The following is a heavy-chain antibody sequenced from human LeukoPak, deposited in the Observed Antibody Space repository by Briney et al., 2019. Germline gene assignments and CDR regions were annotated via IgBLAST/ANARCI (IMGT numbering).Heavy chain of an antibody. V-gene: IGHV4-34*01. D-gene: IGHD4-17*01. CDR3: AKMTTGHDF. CDR1: GTSFSSYY. J-gene: IGHJ4*02. Sequence: SETLSLTCAVSGTSFSSYYWSWIRQPPGKGLEWIGEVNHSGYTNDNPSLKSRVTISVDTSKNQFSLRLRSVTAADTGVYFCAKMTTGHDFWGQGTLVTVSS. CDR2: VNHSGYT.